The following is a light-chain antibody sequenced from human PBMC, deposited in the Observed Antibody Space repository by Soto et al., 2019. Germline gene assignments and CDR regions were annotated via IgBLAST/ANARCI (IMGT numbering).Light chain of an antibody. CDR1: QSISSW. V-gene: IGKV1-5*01. Sequence: DIQMTQSPSSLSASVGDRVPITCRASQSISSWLAWYQQKPGKAPKFLIYDASSLESGVPSRFSGSGSGTEFTLTISSLQPDDFATYYCQHYNSYSEAFGQGTKVDI. CDR2: DAS. CDR3: QHYNSYSEA. J-gene: IGKJ1*01.